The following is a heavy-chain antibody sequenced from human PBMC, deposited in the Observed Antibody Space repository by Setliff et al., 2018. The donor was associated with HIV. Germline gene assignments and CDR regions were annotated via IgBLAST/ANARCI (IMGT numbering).Heavy chain of an antibody. CDR1: GYTFTTYG. CDR3: ARLGSGWSDSYYYAMDV. CDR2: ISTYSDET. Sequence: ASVKVSCKPSGYTFTTYGLSWVRQAPGQGLEWMGWISTYSDETSSSQKFQGRVTMTIDTSTNSAYMELRSLRSDDTAVYFCARLGSGWSDSYYYAMDVWGQGTTVTVSS. D-gene: IGHD6-19*01. V-gene: IGHV1-18*01. J-gene: IGHJ6*02.